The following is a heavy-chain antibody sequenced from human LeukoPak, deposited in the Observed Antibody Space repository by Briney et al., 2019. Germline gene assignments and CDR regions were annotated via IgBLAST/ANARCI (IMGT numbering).Heavy chain of an antibody. CDR1: GFTFSSYA. CDR3: AKSRAAATTLLFDY. CDR2: ITGSGGNT. J-gene: IGHJ4*02. D-gene: IGHD6-13*01. Sequence: GGSLRLSCAASGFTFSSYAMNWVRQAPGKGLEWVSAITGSGGNTFYVDSVKGRFTFPRDNSKNTLYLQMDSLRAEDTAVYYCAKSRAAATTLLFDYWGQGTLVTVSS. V-gene: IGHV3-23*01.